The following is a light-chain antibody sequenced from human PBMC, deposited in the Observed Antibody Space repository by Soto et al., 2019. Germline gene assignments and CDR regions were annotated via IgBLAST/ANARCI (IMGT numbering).Light chain of an antibody. CDR1: QSVYSSY. CDR2: GAS. Sequence: IVLTQSRCALSLSPGQRATLACRASQSVYSSYLAWYQQKHGQAPRLPIYGASSRATGIPDRFSGSGSGRDFSLTINRLEPEDSAVYYCQQYGTSPPITFGQGTRLE. J-gene: IGKJ5*01. CDR3: QQYGTSPPIT. V-gene: IGKV3-20*01.